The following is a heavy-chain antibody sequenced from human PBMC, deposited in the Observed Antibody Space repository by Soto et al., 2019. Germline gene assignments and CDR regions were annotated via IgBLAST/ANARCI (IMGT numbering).Heavy chain of an antibody. J-gene: IGHJ6*03. CDR2: IGTGGDT. CDR3: VRGFYYMDV. Sequence: EVQLVESGGGLVQPGGSLRLSCAASGFTFSIYDMHWVRQASGKGLEWVSGIGTGGDTYYAGSVKGRFTISRENARNSLYIQMKGLRAGDTAVYYCVRGFYYMDVWGKGTTVTVSS. CDR1: GFTFSIYD. V-gene: IGHV3-13*01.